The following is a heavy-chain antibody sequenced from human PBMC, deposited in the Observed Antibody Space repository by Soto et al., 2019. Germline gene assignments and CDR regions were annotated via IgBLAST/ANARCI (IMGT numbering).Heavy chain of an antibody. CDR3: ARDSPLGARAFDI. Sequence: QVQLVQSGAEVKKPGASVKVSCKASGYTFTGYYMHWVRQAPGQGLEWMGWINPKSGGTNYAQKFQGRVTMTRDTSISTAYMELSRLRSDDTAVYYCARDSPLGARAFDIWGQGTMVTVSS. CDR1: GYTFTGYY. CDR2: INPKSGGT. V-gene: IGHV1-2*02. J-gene: IGHJ3*02. D-gene: IGHD3-16*01.